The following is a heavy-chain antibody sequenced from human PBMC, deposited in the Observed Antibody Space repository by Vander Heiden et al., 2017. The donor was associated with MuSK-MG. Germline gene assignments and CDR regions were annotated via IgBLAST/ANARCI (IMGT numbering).Heavy chain of an antibody. D-gene: IGHD2-15*01. CDR3: AKCSGGSCYSEVDY. CDR1: GFTFSSYA. Sequence: EVQLLESGGGLVQPGGSLRLSCSASGFTFSSYAMSWVRQAPGKGLEWVSAISGSGGSTYYADSVKGRFTISRDNSKNTLYLQMNSLRAEDTAVYYCAKCSGGSCYSEVDYWGQGTLVTVSS. CDR2: ISGSGGST. V-gene: IGHV3-23*01. J-gene: IGHJ4*02.